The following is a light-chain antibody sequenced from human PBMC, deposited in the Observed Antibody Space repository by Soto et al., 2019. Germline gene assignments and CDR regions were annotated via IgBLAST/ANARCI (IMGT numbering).Light chain of an antibody. J-gene: IGKJ2*02. Sequence: EIMLTQSPATLSLSPGERATLSCRASQRVSSYVAWYQQNPGQAPRLLIYDASNRATGIPARFSGSRSGTGFTLPISSVEAEDLSAYYCQQRSNPPPGTFGQGTKREI. CDR3: QQRSNPPPGT. V-gene: IGKV3-11*01. CDR1: QRVSSY. CDR2: DAS.